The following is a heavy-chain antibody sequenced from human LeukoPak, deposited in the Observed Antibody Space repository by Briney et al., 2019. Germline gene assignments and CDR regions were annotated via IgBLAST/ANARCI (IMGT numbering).Heavy chain of an antibody. Sequence: ASVKVSCTASGYTFTSYGISWVRQAPGQGLEWMGWISAYNGNTNYAQKLQGRVTMTTDTSTSTAYMELRSLRSDDTAVYYCARDDIVVVPNGMDVWGQGTTVTVSS. CDR2: ISAYNGNT. J-gene: IGHJ6*02. CDR3: ARDDIVVVPNGMDV. D-gene: IGHD2-2*01. CDR1: GYTFTSYG. V-gene: IGHV1-18*01.